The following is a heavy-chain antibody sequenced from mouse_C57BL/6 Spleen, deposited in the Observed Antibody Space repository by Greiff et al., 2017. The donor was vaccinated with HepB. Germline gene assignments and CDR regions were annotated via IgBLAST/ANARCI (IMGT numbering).Heavy chain of an antibody. V-gene: IGHV1-82*01. CDR1: GYAFSSSW. CDR2: IYPGDGDT. CDR3: ARRDYGSSYYYAMDY. J-gene: IGHJ4*01. D-gene: IGHD1-1*01. Sequence: VQLQESGPELVKPGASVKISCKASGYAFSSSWMNWVKQRPGKGLEWIGRIYPGDGDTNYNGKFKGKATLTADKSSSTAYMQLSSLTSEDSAVYFCARRDYGSSYYYAMDYWGQGTSVTVSS.